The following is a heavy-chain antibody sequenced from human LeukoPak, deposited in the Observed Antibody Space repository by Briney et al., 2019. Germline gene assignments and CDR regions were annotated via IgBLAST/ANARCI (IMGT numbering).Heavy chain of an antibody. CDR1: GYTLTELS. D-gene: IGHD3-22*01. CDR2: FDPEDGET. CDR3: ATEVDSSGYYPQFDY. V-gene: IGHV1-24*01. Sequence: ASVTVSCKVSGYTLTELSMHWVRQAPGKGLEWMGGFDPEDGETIYAQKFQGRVTMTEDTSTDTAYMELSSLRSEDTAVYYCATEVDSSGYYPQFDYWGQGTLVTVSS. J-gene: IGHJ4*02.